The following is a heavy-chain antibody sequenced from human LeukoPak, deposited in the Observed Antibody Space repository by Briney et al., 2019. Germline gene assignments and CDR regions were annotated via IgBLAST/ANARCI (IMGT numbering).Heavy chain of an antibody. Sequence: SETLSLTCSVSGGSIRSHYWSWIRQPPGKGLEWIGYIYYSRSTNYNPSLKSRVTISVDTSKNQFSLRLSSVTAADTAMYYCARVRTNSGYAFDIWGQGTMVTVSS. V-gene: IGHV4-59*11. CDR2: IYYSRST. CDR3: ARVRTNSGYAFDI. CDR1: GGSIRSHY. D-gene: IGHD3-3*01. J-gene: IGHJ3*02.